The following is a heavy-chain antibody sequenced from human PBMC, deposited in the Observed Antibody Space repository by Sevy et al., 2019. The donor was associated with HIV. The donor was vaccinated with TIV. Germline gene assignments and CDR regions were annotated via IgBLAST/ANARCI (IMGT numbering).Heavy chain of an antibody. J-gene: IGHJ4*02. D-gene: IGHD6-6*01. CDR1: GGSISSSSYY. CDR2: IYYSGST. V-gene: IGHV4-39*01. Sequence: SETLSLTCTVSGGSISSSSYYWGWIRQPPGKGLEWIGSIYYSGSTYYNPSLKSRVTISVGTSKNQFSLKLSSVTAADTAVYYCARGVSSSRGFDYWGQGTLVTVSS. CDR3: ARGVSSSRGFDY.